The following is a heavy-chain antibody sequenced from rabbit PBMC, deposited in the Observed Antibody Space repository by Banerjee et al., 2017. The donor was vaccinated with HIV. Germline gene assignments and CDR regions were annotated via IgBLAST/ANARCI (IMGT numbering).Heavy chain of an antibody. CDR1: GFSLSSYN. J-gene: IGHJ4*01. D-gene: IGHD2-1*01. Sequence: QSLEESGGDLVKPGASLTLTCTASGFSLSSYNMCWVRQAPGKGLEWIACMDAGSSGSTNYASWAKGRFTISKTSSTTVTLQMTSLTAADTATYFCVSYDDYGDRNLWGQGTLVTVS. CDR2: MDAGSSGST. CDR3: VSYDDYGDRNL. V-gene: IGHV1S40*01.